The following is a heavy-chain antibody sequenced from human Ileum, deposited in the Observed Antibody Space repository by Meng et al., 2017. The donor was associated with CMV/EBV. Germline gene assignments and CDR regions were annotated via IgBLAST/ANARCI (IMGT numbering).Heavy chain of an antibody. Sequence: GESLKISCAASGFTVDTSYMSWVRQAPGKGLEWISVLYHTGTTHYADSVEGRFTISRDNVQNILYLQLNSLRPEDTAVYYCARARSGSRSPTFDYWGRGTLVTVSS. D-gene: IGHD3-10*01. CDR2: LYHTGTT. CDR1: GFTVDTSY. CDR3: ARARSGSRSPTFDY. V-gene: IGHV3-53*01. J-gene: IGHJ4*02.